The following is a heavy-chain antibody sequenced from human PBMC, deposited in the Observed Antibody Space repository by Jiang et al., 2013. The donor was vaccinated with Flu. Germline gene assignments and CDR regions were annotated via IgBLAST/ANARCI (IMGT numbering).Heavy chain of an antibody. CDR3: ARAVWGRNYDSSWYFDL. CDR2: IHYSDIT. D-gene: IGHD3-16*01. J-gene: IGHJ2*01. CDR1: GGSINSHY. V-gene: IGHV4-59*11. Sequence: GPGLVKPSETLSLTCTVSGGSINSHYWSWIRQPPGKGLEWIGYIHYSDITNYNPSLKSRVTISIDTSKTQFSLRLNSVTAADTAIYYCARAVWGRNYDSSWYFDLWGRGTLVTVSS.